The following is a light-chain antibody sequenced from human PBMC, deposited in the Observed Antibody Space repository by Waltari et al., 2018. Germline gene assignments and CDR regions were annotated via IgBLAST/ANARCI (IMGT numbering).Light chain of an antibody. V-gene: IGKV3-20*01. CDR3: QQYGTSLYS. CDR2: GAS. Sequence: EIVLTQSPGTLSLSPGQRATISCRASQNLGSNYLAWYQQKPGQAPRLLVYGASSRATGIPDRYSGRGSGTDFTLTISRLEPEDSAVYYCQQYGTSLYSFGQGTKLEIK. CDR1: QNLGSNY. J-gene: IGKJ2*01.